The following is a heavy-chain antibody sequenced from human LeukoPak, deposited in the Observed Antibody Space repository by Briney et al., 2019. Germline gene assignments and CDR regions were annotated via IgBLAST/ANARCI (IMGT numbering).Heavy chain of an antibody. J-gene: IGHJ4*02. V-gene: IGHV4-4*02. Sequence: SGTLSLTCAVSGGSISSSNWWSWVRPPPGKGLEWIGEIYHSGSTNYNPSLKSRVTISVDKSKNQFSLKLSSVTAADTAVYYCARVRIVVVTASYYFDYWGQGTLVTVSS. CDR3: ARVRIVVVTASYYFDY. CDR1: GGSISSSNW. D-gene: IGHD2-21*02. CDR2: IYHSGST.